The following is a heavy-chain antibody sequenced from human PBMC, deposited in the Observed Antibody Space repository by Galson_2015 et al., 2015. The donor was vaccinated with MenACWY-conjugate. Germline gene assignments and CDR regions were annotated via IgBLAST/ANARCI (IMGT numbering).Heavy chain of an antibody. V-gene: IGHV1-3*01. D-gene: IGHD1-14*01. J-gene: IGHJ6*02. CDR1: GYTLTSYA. CDR3: ARDGPGYNLRGGMDV. CDR2: INAGNGNT. Sequence: SVKVSCKASGYTLTSYAMHWVRQAPGQRLEWMGWINAGNGNTKYSQKFQGRVTITRDTSASTAYMELSSLRSEDTAVYYCARDGPGYNLRGGMDVWGQGTTVTVSS.